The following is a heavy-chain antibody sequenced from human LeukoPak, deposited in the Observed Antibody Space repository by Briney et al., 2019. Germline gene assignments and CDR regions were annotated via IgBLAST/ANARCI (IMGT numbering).Heavy chain of an antibody. CDR1: GYTFTAYY. CDR2: ISPYTGGT. CDR3: VRDHNSENWGSLGK. Sequence: ASVKVSCKASGYTFTAYYIHWVRQAPGQGLEWMGWISPYTGGTNYAQKFQGRVTITQDRSSNTVYMDLNRLTPDDTALYYCVRDHNSENWGSLGKWGQGTLVTVSS. J-gene: IGHJ4*02. D-gene: IGHD7-27*01. V-gene: IGHV1-2*02.